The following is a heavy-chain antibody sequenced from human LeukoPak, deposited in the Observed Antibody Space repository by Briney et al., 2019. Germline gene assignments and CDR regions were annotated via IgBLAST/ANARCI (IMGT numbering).Heavy chain of an antibody. V-gene: IGHV3-23*01. CDR2: ISGSGGST. J-gene: IGHJ4*02. CDR1: GFTFSSYA. Sequence: GGSLRLSCAASGFTFSSYAMSWVRQAPGKGLEWVSAISGSGGSTYYADSVKGWFTISRDNSKNTLYLQMNSLRAEDTAVYYCARDNTMALDYWGQGTLVTVSS. CDR3: ARDNTMALDY. D-gene: IGHD3-3*01.